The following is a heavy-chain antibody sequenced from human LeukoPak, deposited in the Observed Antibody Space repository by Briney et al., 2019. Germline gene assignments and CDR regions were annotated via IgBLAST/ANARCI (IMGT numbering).Heavy chain of an antibody. V-gene: IGHV1-18*01. CDR2: ISTYTGDT. CDR1: GYSFTTYG. J-gene: IGHJ1*01. CDR3: ARGYHFDTSGYSVSEYFQH. Sequence: ASVKVSCKASGYSFTTYGINWVRQAPGQGLEWMGWISTYTGDTKYVQKLQGRVSMTTDTSTSTAHMELRSLRSDDTAVYYCARGYHFDTSGYSVSEYFQHWGQSTLVTVSS. D-gene: IGHD3-22*01.